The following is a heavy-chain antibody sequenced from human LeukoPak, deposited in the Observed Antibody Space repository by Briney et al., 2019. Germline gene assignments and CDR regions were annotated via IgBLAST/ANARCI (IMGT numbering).Heavy chain of an antibody. CDR2: ISYDGSNK. V-gene: IGHV3-30-3*01. J-gene: IGHJ6*02. Sequence: GKSLRLSCAASGFTFSSYAMHWVRQAPGKGLEWVAVISYDGSNKYYAASVKGRFTISRDNSKNTLYLQMHSLRAEDTAVYYCARRYCSSTSCYAGGYYYYGMDVWGQGTTVTVSS. CDR3: ARRYCSSTSCYAGGYYYYGMDV. D-gene: IGHD2-2*01. CDR1: GFTFSSYA.